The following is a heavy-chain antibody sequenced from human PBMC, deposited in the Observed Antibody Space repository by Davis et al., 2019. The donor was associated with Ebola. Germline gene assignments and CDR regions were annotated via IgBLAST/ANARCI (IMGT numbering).Heavy chain of an antibody. V-gene: IGHV4-30-4*01. CDR1: GGSISSGDYY. CDR3: ARGGYDSSGILPIPDQIDY. J-gene: IGHJ4*02. Sequence: MPSETLSLTCTVSGGSISSGDYYWSWIRQPPGKGLEWIGYIYYSGSTYYNPSLKSRVTISVDTSKNQFSLKLSSVTAADTAVYYCARGGYDSSGILPIPDQIDYWGQGTLVTVSS. CDR2: IYYSGST. D-gene: IGHD3-22*01.